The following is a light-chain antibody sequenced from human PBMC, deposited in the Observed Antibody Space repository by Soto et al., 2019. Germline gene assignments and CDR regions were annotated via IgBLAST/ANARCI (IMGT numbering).Light chain of an antibody. CDR2: EVS. CDR3: SSYTSTSTRV. J-gene: IGLJ1*01. CDR1: SSDVGGYNY. V-gene: IGLV2-14*01. Sequence: LTQPAFVSGSPGQSITISCTGTSSDVGGYNYVSWYQHPPGKAPKLMISEVSNRPSGVSNRFSGSKSGNTASLTISGLQAEDEADYYCSSYTSTSTRVFGTGTKVNVL.